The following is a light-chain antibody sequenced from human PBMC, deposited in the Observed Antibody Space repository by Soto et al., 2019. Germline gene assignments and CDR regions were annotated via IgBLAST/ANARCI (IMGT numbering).Light chain of an antibody. CDR1: SSDVGAYNY. J-gene: IGLJ1*01. CDR3: CSYAGSFIFV. CDR2: EVS. Sequence: QSALTQPASVSGSPGQSITISCTGTSSDVGAYNYVSWYQQHPGKAPKLMIYEVSNRPSGIPDRFFGSKFGNTASLTISGLQAEDEADYYCCSYAGSFIFVFGTGTKLTVL. V-gene: IGLV2-11*01.